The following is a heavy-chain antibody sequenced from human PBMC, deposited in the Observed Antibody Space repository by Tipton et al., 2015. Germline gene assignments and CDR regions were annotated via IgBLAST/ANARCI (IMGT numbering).Heavy chain of an antibody. CDR1: GVSIRETTYY. CDR3: ARVPLHCSGGSCQYYYYGMDV. V-gene: IGHV4-39*02. J-gene: IGHJ6*02. CDR2: VYNSGYFFNSGST. Sequence: LRLSCTVSGVSIRETTYYWGWIRQPPGKGLEWIGSVYNSGYFFNSGSTYYVPSLKSRATISVDTSRNHFSLKLTSVTAADTAVYYCARVPLHCSGGSCQYYYYGMDVWGQGTTVIVSS. D-gene: IGHD2-15*01.